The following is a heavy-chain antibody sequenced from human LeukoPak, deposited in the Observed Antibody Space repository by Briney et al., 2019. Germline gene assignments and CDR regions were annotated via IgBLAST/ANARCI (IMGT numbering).Heavy chain of an antibody. CDR2: IYDSGTT. CDR3: ARVADRFGYNYGIDEYFDY. Sequence: SETLSLTCTVPGGSLKSYYWSWIRQPAGGGLEGLGHIYDSGTTNYNPSLNSRVTMSVDTSKNQFSLRLASVTAADTAVYYCARVADRFGYNYGIDEYFDYWGQGTLVTVSS. V-gene: IGHV4-4*07. J-gene: IGHJ4*02. D-gene: IGHD5-18*01. CDR1: GGSLKSYY.